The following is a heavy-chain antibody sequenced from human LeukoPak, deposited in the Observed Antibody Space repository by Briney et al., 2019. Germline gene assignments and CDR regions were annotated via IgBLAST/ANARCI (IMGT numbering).Heavy chain of an antibody. V-gene: IGHV3-23*01. D-gene: IGHD6-19*01. CDR2: ISGSGGST. Sequence: GGSLRLSCAASGFTFSSYAMSWVRQAPGKGLEWVSAISGSGGSTYYADSVKGRFTISRDNSKNTLYLQMNSLRAEGTAVYYCANPSSGWPYDYWGQGTLVTVSS. J-gene: IGHJ4*02. CDR3: ANPSSGWPYDY. CDR1: GFTFSSYA.